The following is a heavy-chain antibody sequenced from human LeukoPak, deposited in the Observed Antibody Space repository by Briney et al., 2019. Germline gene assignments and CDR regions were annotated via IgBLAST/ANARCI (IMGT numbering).Heavy chain of an antibody. CDR2: IWYDGSIK. CDR3: ARARVGYLHDAFDI. D-gene: IGHD5-18*01. J-gene: IGHJ3*02. V-gene: IGHV3-33*01. CDR1: GFTFNTYG. Sequence: GGSLRLSCAAYGFTFNTYGMNWVRQAPGKGLEWVAVIWYDGSIKYYPDSVKGRFTASRDNSKDTLYLEMNSLRAEDTAVYYCARARVGYLHDAFDIWGQGTMVTVSS.